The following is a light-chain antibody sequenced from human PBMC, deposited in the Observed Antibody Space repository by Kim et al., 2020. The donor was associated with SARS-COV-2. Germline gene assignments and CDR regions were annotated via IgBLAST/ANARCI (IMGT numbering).Light chain of an antibody. J-gene: IGKJ4*01. CDR2: AAS. CDR3: QQYHNYPLT. CDR1: QDIRNH. V-gene: IGKV1-16*02. Sequence: ASVGDRVTITCRASQDIRNHLTWFQQKPGEAPKSLIYAASSLQSGVPSKFSGGGSGTDFTLTISSLQPEDFATYYCQQYHNYPLTFGGGTKVDIK.